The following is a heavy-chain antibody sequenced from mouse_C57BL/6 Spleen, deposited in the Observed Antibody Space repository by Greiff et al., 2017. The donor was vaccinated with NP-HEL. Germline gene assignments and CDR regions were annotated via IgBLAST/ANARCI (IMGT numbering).Heavy chain of an antibody. V-gene: IGHV1-54*01. CDR3: ARRGNSGPYYFDY. CDR2: INPGSGGT. J-gene: IGHJ2*01. CDR1: GYAFTNYL. Sequence: QVQLQQSGAELVRPGTSVKVSCKASGYAFTNYLIEWVKQRPGQGLEWIGVINPGSGGTNYNEKFKGKATLTADKSSSTAYMQLSSLTSEDSAVYFCARRGNSGPYYFDYWGQGTTLTVSS. D-gene: IGHD2-1*01.